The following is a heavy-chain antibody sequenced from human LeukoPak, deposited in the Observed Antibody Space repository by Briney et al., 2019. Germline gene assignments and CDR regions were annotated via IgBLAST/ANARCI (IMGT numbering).Heavy chain of an antibody. D-gene: IGHD2-2*01. CDR3: TSRGSTSEALYY. V-gene: IGHV1-18*01. J-gene: IGHJ4*02. Sequence: ASVKVSCKASGYTFTSYGISWVRQAPGQGLEWMGWISAYNGNTYYAQKFQGRVTMTTDTSTSTAYIELRSLGSDDTAVYYCTSRGSTSEALYYWGQGTLVTVSS. CDR1: GYTFTSYG. CDR2: ISAYNGNT.